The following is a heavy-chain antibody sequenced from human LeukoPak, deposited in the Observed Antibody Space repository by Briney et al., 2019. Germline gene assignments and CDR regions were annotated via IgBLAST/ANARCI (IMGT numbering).Heavy chain of an antibody. D-gene: IGHD3-10*01. CDR2: IYTSGST. CDR3: ARDVWFGESQRPWVDWFDP. CDR1: GGSISSYY. Sequence: SETQSLTCTVSGGSISSYYWSWIRQPAGKGLEWIGRIYTSGSTNYNPSLKSRVTMSVDTSKNQFSLKLSSVTAADTAVYYCARDVWFGESQRPWVDWFDPWGQGTLVTVSS. V-gene: IGHV4-4*07. J-gene: IGHJ5*02.